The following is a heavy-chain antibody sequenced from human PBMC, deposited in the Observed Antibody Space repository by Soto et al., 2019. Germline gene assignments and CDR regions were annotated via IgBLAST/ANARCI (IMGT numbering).Heavy chain of an antibody. CDR3: AHNGYYSCDH. J-gene: IGHJ4*02. CDR2: IHHGGTT. CDR1: SGSVSSDNW. V-gene: IGHV4-4*02. Sequence: PSETLSLTCTVSSGSVSSDNWWSWVRQSPGTGLEWIGEIHHGGTTSYNPSIRSRVSISVDKSKDQFSLNLYSVTTADTAIYYCAHNGYYSCDHWGQIILVTVSS. D-gene: IGHD5-12*01.